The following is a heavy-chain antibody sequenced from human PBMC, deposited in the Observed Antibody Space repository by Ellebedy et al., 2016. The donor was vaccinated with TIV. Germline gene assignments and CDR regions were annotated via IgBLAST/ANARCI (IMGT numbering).Heavy chain of an antibody. Sequence: MPSETLSLTCTVSGGSIRGYYWGWIRPPPGKGLEWIGYIYYSGITDYNPSLRSRVIISVDTSKNQLSLKLSSVTAADAAMYYWARWNEGFDYWGQGTLVTVSS. V-gene: IGHV4-59*08. CDR1: GGSIRGYY. CDR3: ARWNEGFDY. D-gene: IGHD1-1*01. J-gene: IGHJ4*02. CDR2: IYYSGIT.